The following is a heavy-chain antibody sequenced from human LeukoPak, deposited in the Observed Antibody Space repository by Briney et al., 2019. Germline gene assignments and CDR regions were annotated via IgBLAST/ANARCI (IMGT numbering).Heavy chain of an antibody. J-gene: IGHJ4*02. Sequence: SETLSLTCTVSGGSISSSSYYWSWIRQPPGKGLEWIGYIYYSGSTNYKPSLKSRVTISVDTSKNQFSLKLSSVTAADTAVYYCARVTGYMIEDYFDYWGQGTLVTVSS. V-gene: IGHV4-61*01. CDR2: IYYSGST. CDR3: ARVTGYMIEDYFDY. D-gene: IGHD3-22*01. CDR1: GGSISSSSYY.